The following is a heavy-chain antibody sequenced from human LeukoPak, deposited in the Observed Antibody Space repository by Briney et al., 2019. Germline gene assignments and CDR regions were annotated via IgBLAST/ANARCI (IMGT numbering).Heavy chain of an antibody. CDR3: ARDHSSSCQLLDY. Sequence: ASVKVSCKASGYTFTTYGVTWVRQAPRQGLEWMGWISAYNGDTNYAQKFQGRITMTTDTSTSTANMELRGLRSDDTAVYYCARDHSSSCQLLDYWGQGTLVTISS. CDR2: ISAYNGDT. J-gene: IGHJ4*02. CDR1: GYTFTTYG. V-gene: IGHV1-18*01. D-gene: IGHD6-13*01.